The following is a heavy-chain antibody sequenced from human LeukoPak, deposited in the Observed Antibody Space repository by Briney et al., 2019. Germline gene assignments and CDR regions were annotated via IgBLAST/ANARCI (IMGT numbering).Heavy chain of an antibody. V-gene: IGHV4-34*01. D-gene: IGHD4-17*01. CDR1: GGSFSGYY. CDR2: INHSGST. J-gene: IGHJ4*02. CDR3: ARGTMTTVTYYFDY. Sequence: SETRSPTSAVYGGSFSGYYWSWIRRPPGKGLEWIGEINHSGSTNYNPSLKSRVPISVDTSKNQFSLKLSSVTAADTAVYYCARGTMTTVTYYFDYWGQGTMVSVSS.